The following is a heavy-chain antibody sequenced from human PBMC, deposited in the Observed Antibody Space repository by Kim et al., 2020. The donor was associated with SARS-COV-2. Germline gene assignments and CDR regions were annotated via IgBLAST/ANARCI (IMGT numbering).Heavy chain of an antibody. CDR2: FDPEDGET. V-gene: IGHV1-24*01. D-gene: IGHD6-13*01. CDR1: GYTLTELS. CDR3: ATRRPYSSSWLHFDY. Sequence: ASVKVSCKVSGYTLTELSMHWVRQAPGKGLEWMGGFDPEDGETIYAQKFQGRVTMTEDTSTDTAYMELSSLRSEDTAVYYCATRRPYSSSWLHFDYWGQGTLVTVSS. J-gene: IGHJ4*02.